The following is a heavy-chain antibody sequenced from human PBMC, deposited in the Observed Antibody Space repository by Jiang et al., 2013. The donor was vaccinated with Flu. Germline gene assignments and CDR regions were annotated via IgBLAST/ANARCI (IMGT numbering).Heavy chain of an antibody. CDR3: ARDPKMYYYDSTAYKSFDF. J-gene: IGHJ4*02. V-gene: IGHV4-30-2*04. D-gene: IGHD3-22*01. Sequence: RSRVTISVDTSKNQFSLKLSSVTAADTAVYYCARDPKMYYYDSTAYKSFDFWGRGTLVSVSS.